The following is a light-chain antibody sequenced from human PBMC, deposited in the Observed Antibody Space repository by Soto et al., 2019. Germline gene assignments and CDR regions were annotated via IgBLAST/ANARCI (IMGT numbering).Light chain of an antibody. CDR2: DVS. J-gene: IGLJ1*01. CDR3: NSYTSSSTRV. V-gene: IGLV2-14*01. Sequence: QSALTQPASVCGSPGQSITISCTGTSSDVGGYNYVSWYQQHPGKAPKLMIYDVSNRPSGVSNRFSGSKSGNTASLTISGLQAEDEADYYCNSYTSSSTRVFGTGTKVTVL. CDR1: SSDVGGYNY.